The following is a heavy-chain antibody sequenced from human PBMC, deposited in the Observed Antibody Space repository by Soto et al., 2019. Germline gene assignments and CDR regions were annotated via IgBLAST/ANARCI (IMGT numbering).Heavy chain of an antibody. Sequence: VLLVESGGGLVQPGRSLRLSCAVSGFNFGNYAMHWVRQAPGKGLEWVAAINWNSDKVAYAGSVLGRFTIFKDSAKNSLHLQMNDLTTEDTALYYCSKDKDGTPYYIDSWGQGILVTVSS. J-gene: IGHJ4*02. CDR1: GFNFGNYA. CDR3: SKDKDGTPYYIDS. CDR2: INWNSDKV. V-gene: IGHV3-9*01.